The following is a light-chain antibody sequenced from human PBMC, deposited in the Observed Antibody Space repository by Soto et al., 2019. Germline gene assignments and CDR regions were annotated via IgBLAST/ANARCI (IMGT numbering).Light chain of an antibody. CDR1: KTEMDNYDS. Sequence: SALTQPPSVSGSPGQLVTISCAATKTEMDNYDSDSRYQQATGTAPKLIIYDVNNRPTGAPDRCSWSTSGNTVSLTISRLQAEDETDYFCSLYSSNGSLIFGPGTKVTVL. J-gene: IGLJ1*01. V-gene: IGLV2-18*01. CDR3: SLYSSNGSLI. CDR2: DVN.